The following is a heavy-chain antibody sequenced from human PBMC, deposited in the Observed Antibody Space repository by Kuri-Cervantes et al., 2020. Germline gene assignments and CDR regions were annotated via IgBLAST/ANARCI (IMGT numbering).Heavy chain of an antibody. D-gene: IGHD2-8*02. CDR3: AREGGYCTGGVCYVDY. J-gene: IGHJ4*02. CDR1: GYNLTNYA. V-gene: IGHV1-18*01. CDR2: ISVYNGNT. Sequence: ASVKVSCKASGYNLTNYAFSCVRQAPGQGLEWMAWISVYNGNTNYAQNVQGRVTLTTDTATNTTYMELRSLRSDDTAIYYCAREGGYCTGGVCYVDYWGQGTLVTVSS.